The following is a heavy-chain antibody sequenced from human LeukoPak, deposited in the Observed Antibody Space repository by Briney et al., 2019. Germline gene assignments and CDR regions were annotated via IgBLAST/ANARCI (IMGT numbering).Heavy chain of an antibody. CDR3: ARETSSGGSCDQ. Sequence: PGGSLRLSCAASGFTFSSYSMNWVRQAPGKGLEWVSSISSSSSYIYYADSVKGRFTISRDNAKNSLYLQMNSLRAEDTAVYYCARETSSGGSCDQWGQGTLVTVSS. J-gene: IGHJ4*02. V-gene: IGHV3-21*01. CDR2: ISSSSSYI. D-gene: IGHD2-15*01. CDR1: GFTFSSYS.